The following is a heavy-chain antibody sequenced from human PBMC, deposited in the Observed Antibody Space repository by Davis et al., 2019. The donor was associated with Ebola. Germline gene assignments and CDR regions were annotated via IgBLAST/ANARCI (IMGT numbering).Heavy chain of an antibody. D-gene: IGHD1-20*01. CDR3: AKYNWNAYFDY. V-gene: IGHV3-23*01. Sequence: PGGSLRLSCAASGFTFSNYAMSWVRQAPGGGLEWVAGISVTGADIKYADSVRGRFSISRDDSKNTLYLQMNSLRVEDTAVYYCAKYNWNAYFDYWGQGTLVAVAS. J-gene: IGHJ4*02. CDR1: GFTFSNYA. CDR2: ISVTGADI.